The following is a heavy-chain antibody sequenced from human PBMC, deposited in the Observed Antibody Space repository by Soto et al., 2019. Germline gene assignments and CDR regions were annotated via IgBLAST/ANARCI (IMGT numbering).Heavy chain of an antibody. D-gene: IGHD3-22*01. V-gene: IGHV3-30*03. CDR2: ISYDGSGK. CDR1: GFTFSSSG. Sequence: PGGSLRLSCAASGFTFSSSGMHWVRQAPGKGLEWVAIISYDGSGKHYGDSVEGRFTISRDNSKNTLFLQMNSLRPEDTAVYYCTTDSYSTIIIVRFDYWGHGTLVTVSS. J-gene: IGHJ4*01. CDR3: TTDSYSTIIIVRFDY.